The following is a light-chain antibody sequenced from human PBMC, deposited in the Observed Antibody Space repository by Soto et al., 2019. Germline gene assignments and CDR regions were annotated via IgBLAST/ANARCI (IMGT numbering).Light chain of an antibody. Sequence: DIQMTQSPSSLSASVGDRVSITCQASQDIKKYVNWHQQKPGKVPNLLIYDATTLQKGVSPRFTGSGSGTHFSLVISDLQPEDVGTYYCQEYDNIHTWTFGQGTRVEV. CDR2: DAT. CDR3: QEYDNIHTWT. J-gene: IGKJ1*01. V-gene: IGKV1-33*01. CDR1: QDIKKY.